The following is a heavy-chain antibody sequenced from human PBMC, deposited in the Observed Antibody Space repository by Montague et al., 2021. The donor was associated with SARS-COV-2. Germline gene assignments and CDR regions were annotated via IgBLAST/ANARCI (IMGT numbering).Heavy chain of an antibody. CDR3: ARIQRWGEYYFDF. Sequence: PALVKPTQTPTLTCTFSGFSLSNTRMSVGWIRQPPGKALEWLALINWDDDEYYNPSLRTRLTISKDTSKNQVVLVMTNMDPMDTGTYYCARIQRWGEYYFDFWGQGALVVVSS. CDR1: GFSLSNTRMS. J-gene: IGHJ4*02. D-gene: IGHD3-10*01. CDR2: INWDDDE. V-gene: IGHV2-70*01.